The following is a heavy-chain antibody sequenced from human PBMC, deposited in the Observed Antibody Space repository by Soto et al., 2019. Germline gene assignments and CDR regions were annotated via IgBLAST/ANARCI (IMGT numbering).Heavy chain of an antibody. CDR2: ISYDGSNK. Sequence: GGSLRLSCAASGFTFSSYGMHWVRQAPGKGLEWVAVISYDGSNKYYADSVKGRFTISRDNSKNTLYLQMNSLRAEDTAVYYCAKESWPTTANHYYYYYGMDVWGQGTTVTVSS. CDR1: GFTFSSYG. CDR3: AKESWPTTANHYYYYYGMDV. J-gene: IGHJ6*02. V-gene: IGHV3-30*18. D-gene: IGHD4-4*01.